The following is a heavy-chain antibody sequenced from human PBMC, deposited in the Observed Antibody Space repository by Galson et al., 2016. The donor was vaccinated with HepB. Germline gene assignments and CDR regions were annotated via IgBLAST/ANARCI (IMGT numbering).Heavy chain of an antibody. CDR1: RFTFSSYA. D-gene: IGHD3-3*01. V-gene: IGHV3-23*01. Sequence: SLRLSCAASRFTFSSYAMSWVRQAPGKGLEWVSVISGSGGSTCYADSVKGRFTISRDNSKNTLYLQMNSLRAEDTAVYYCAKEGTIFGVVPYGMDVWGQGTKVIVSS. CDR3: AKEGTIFGVVPYGMDV. J-gene: IGHJ6*02. CDR2: ISGSGGST.